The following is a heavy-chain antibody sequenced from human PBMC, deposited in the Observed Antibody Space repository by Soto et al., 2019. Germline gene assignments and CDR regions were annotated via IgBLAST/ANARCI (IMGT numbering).Heavy chain of an antibody. V-gene: IGHV5-51*01. CDR3: AREAPLPYDSSGYYYGPWYYGMDV. CDR1: GYSFTSYW. CDR2: IYPGDSDT. D-gene: IGHD3-22*01. J-gene: IGHJ6*02. Sequence: PGESLKISCKGSGYSFTSYWIGWVRQMPGKGLELMGIIYPGDSDTRYSPSFQGQVTISADKSISTAYLQWSSLKASDTAMYYCAREAPLPYDSSGYYYGPWYYGMDVWGQGTTVTVSS.